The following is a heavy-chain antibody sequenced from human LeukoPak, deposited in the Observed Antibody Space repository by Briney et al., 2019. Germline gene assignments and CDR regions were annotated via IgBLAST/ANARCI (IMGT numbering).Heavy chain of an antibody. Sequence: SETLSLTCTVSGGSISSYYWSWIRQPPGKGLEWIGYIYYSGSTNYNPSLKSRVTISVDTSKNQFSLKLSSVTAADTAVYYCARVTEQWLVTDAFDIWGQGTMVIVSS. CDR3: ARVTEQWLVTDAFDI. V-gene: IGHV4-59*01. J-gene: IGHJ3*02. D-gene: IGHD6-19*01. CDR2: IYYSGST. CDR1: GGSISSYY.